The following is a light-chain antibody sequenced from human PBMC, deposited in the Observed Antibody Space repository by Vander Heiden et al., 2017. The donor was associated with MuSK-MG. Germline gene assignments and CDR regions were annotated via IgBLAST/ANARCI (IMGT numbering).Light chain of an antibody. V-gene: IGKV1-39*01. CDR1: HTISSH. J-gene: IGKJ1*01. Sequence: DIQMTQSPSSLSASVGDSVTITCRASHTISSHFKWYQQKPGKAPKLLIYSASSLERGVPSRFSGSGSGTDFTLTISRLQPEDFATYYCQQSDSTPQTFGQGTKVEIK. CDR2: SAS. CDR3: QQSDSTPQT.